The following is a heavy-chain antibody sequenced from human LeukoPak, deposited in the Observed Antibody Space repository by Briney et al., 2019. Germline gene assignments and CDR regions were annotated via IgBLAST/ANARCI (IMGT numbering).Heavy chain of an antibody. CDR3: ARQSGSGTDYFDY. Sequence: GASLKISCKGSGYNFFSYWIGWVRQMPGKGLEGMGIIYPGDSSTRYSPSFQGQVTISADKSISTVYLQWTSLKAADTAMYFCARQSGSGTDYFDYWGQGTLVTVSS. J-gene: IGHJ4*02. CDR2: IYPGDSST. D-gene: IGHD3-10*01. CDR1: GYNFFSYW. V-gene: IGHV5-51*01.